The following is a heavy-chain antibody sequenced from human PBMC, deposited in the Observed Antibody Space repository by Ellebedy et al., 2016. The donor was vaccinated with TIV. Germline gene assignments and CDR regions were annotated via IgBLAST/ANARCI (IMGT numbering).Heavy chain of an antibody. CDR2: IWSDGNNK. Sequence: PGGSLRLSCAASGFTFGTFGIHWVRQAPGKGLEWVAVIWSDGNNKYYADFVKGRFTISRDNSKNTSYLQMNSLRAEETAVYYCARVHCGSVSCYGWDLDYWGQGTLVTVSS. J-gene: IGHJ4*02. V-gene: IGHV3-33*08. CDR3: ARVHCGSVSCYGWDLDY. D-gene: IGHD5-18*01. CDR1: GFTFGTFG.